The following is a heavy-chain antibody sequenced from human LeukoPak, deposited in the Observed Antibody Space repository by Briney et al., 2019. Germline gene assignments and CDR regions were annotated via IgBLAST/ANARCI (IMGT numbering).Heavy chain of an antibody. CDR3: ARHAGYGYYFDY. CDR1: GGSISSYY. Sequence: SETLSLTCTVSGGSISSYYWSWIRQPPGKGLEWIGYIYYSGSTNYNPSLKSRVTISVDTSKNQFSLKLSSVTAADTAVYYCARHAGYGYYFDYWGQGTLVTVSS. V-gene: IGHV4-59*08. CDR2: IYYSGST. D-gene: IGHD5-18*01. J-gene: IGHJ4*02.